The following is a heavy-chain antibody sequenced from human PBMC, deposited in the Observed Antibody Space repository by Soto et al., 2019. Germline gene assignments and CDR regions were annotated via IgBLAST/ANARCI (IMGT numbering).Heavy chain of an antibody. Sequence: QVQLQQWGAGLLKPSETLSLTCAVYGGSFSGYYWSWIRQPPGKGLEWIGEINHSGSTNYNPSLKSRVTISVDTSKNQFSLKLSSVTAADTAVYYCARGSTSWVRWFDPWGQGTLVTVSS. D-gene: IGHD2-2*01. CDR3: ARGSTSWVRWFDP. CDR1: GGSFSGYY. V-gene: IGHV4-34*01. CDR2: INHSGST. J-gene: IGHJ5*02.